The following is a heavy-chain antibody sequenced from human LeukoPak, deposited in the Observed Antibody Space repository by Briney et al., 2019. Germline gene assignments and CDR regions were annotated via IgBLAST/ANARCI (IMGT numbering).Heavy chain of an antibody. D-gene: IGHD2-2*02. CDR1: GGSFSGYY. CDR3: AQGYCSSTSCYSYYYYGMDV. CDR2: INHSGST. J-gene: IGHJ6*02. Sequence: SETLSLTCAVYGGSFSGYYWSWIRQPPGKGLGWIGEINHSGSTNYNPSLKSRVTISVDTSKNQFSLKLSSVTAADTAVYYCAQGYCSSTSCYSYYYYGMDVWGQGTTVTVSS. V-gene: IGHV4-34*01.